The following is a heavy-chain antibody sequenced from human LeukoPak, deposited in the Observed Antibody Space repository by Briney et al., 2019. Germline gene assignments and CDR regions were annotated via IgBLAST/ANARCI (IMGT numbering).Heavy chain of an antibody. J-gene: IGHJ4*02. CDR3: TTEAYSYGSYYFDY. Sequence: WIRQPPGKGLEWVGRIKSKTDGGTTDYAAPVKGRFTISRDDSKNTLYLQMNSLKTEDTAVYYCTTEAYSYGSYYFDYWGQGTLVTVSS. CDR2: IKSKTDGGTT. D-gene: IGHD5-18*01. V-gene: IGHV3-15*01.